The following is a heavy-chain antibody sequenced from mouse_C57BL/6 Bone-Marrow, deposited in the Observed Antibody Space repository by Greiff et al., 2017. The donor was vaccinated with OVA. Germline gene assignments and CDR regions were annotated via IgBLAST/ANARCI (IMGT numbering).Heavy chain of an antibody. CDR3: ARKLPYYYAMDY. D-gene: IGHD2-1*01. V-gene: IGHV1-76*01. Sequence: VQLQQSGAELVRPGASVKLSCKASGYTFTDYYINWVKQRPGQGLEWIARIYPGSGNTYYNEKFKGKATLTAEKSSSTAYMQLSSLTSEDSAVYFCARKLPYYYAMDYWGQGTSVTVSS. CDR1: GYTFTDYY. J-gene: IGHJ4*01. CDR2: IYPGSGNT.